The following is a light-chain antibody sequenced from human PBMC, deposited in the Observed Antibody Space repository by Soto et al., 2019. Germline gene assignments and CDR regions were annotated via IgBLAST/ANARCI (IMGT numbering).Light chain of an antibody. CDR1: QSVSSTY. CDR2: GAS. CDR3: QKYGSSPPWT. J-gene: IGKJ1*01. V-gene: IGKV3-20*01. Sequence: EIVLTQSPGTLSLSPGERATLSCRASQSVSSTYLAWYQQKPGQAPRLLIYGASRRATGIPDRFSGSGSGTHFTHTISRLEPEDFAVYYCQKYGSSPPWTFGQGTKVEIK.